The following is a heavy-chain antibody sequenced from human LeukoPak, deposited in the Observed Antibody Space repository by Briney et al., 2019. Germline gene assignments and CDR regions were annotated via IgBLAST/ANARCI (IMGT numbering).Heavy chain of an antibody. CDR1: GFTFSSYW. CDR3: ARGSINSSGWTYYFDY. J-gene: IGHJ4*02. CDR2: INSDGSST. D-gene: IGHD6-19*01. Sequence: GGSLRLSCAASGFTFSSYWMHWVRQAPGKGLVWVSRINSDGSSTSYADSVKGRFTISRDNAKNTLYLQMNSLRAEDTAVYYCARGSINSSGWTYYFDYWGQGTLVTVSS. V-gene: IGHV3-74*01.